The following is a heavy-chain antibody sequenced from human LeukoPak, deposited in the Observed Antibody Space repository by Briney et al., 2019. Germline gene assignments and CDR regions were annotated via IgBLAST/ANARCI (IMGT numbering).Heavy chain of an antibody. V-gene: IGHV4-4*02. D-gene: IGHD1-26*01. CDR2: VHKSGST. Sequence: SEILSLTCAVSTDSITSNWWSWVRQPPGKGLEWIGEVHKSGSTDYYPSLQSRVTISIDKSKNQIALELTSVTAADTAVYYCAKEIVGAPTPGAYWGQGILVTVSS. CDR3: AKEIVGAPTPGAY. J-gene: IGHJ4*02. CDR1: TDSITSNW.